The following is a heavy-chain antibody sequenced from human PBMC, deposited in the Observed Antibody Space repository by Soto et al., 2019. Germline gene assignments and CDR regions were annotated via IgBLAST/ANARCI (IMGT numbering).Heavy chain of an antibody. Sequence: QVQLVESGGGVVQPGRSLRLSCAASGFTFSSYGMHWVRQAPGKGLEWVAVISYDGSNKYYADSVKGRFTISRDNSKNTLYLQMNSRRAEDTAVYYGAKVLGPRVFGVGSSPYGMDVWGQGTTVTVSS. V-gene: IGHV3-30*18. D-gene: IGHD3-3*01. CDR1: GFTFSSYG. CDR2: ISYDGSNK. CDR3: AKVLGPRVFGVGSSPYGMDV. J-gene: IGHJ6*02.